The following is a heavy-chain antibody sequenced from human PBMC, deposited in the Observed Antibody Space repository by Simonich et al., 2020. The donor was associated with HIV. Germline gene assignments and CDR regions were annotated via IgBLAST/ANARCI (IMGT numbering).Heavy chain of an antibody. V-gene: IGHV1-46*01. CDR3: ARVDIATAGRYFHH. J-gene: IGHJ1*01. CDR1: GYTFTSYY. CDR2: INPSTGSK. D-gene: IGHD6-13*01. Sequence: QVQLVQSGAEVKKPGASVKVSCKASGYTFTSYYLHWVRQDPGQGLEWRGMINPSTGSKNYAQRFKGRLTMTRDMSTSTVYMELSSLRSEDTAVFYCARVDIATAGRYFHHWGQGTLVTVSS.